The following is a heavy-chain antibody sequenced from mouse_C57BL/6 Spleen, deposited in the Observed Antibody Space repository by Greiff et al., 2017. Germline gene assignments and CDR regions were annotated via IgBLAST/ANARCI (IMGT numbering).Heavy chain of an antibody. V-gene: IGHV1-55*01. CDR2: IYPGSGST. J-gene: IGHJ3*01. Sequence: QVQLQQSGAELVKPGASVKMSCKASGYTFTSYWITWVKQRPGQGLEWIGDIYPGSGSTNYNEKFKSKATLTVDTSSSTAYMQLSSLTSEDSAVYYCARADYGSSYGWFADWGQGTLVTVSA. CDR3: ARADYGSSYGWFAD. CDR1: GYTFTSYW. D-gene: IGHD1-1*01.